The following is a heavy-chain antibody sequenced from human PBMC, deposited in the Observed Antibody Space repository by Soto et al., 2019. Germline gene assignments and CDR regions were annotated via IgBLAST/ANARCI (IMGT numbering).Heavy chain of an antibody. CDR3: AKEAHDFWSGYFSSYNMG. CDR1: GFTFSSYA. J-gene: IGHJ4*02. D-gene: IGHD3-3*01. Sequence: QLGGSLRLSCAASGFTFSSYAMSWVRQAPGKGLEWVSAISGSGGSTYYADSVKGRFTISRDNSKNTLYLQMNSLRAEDTAVYYCAKEAHDFWSGYFSSYNMGWGQGTLVTVSS. CDR2: ISGSGGST. V-gene: IGHV3-23*01.